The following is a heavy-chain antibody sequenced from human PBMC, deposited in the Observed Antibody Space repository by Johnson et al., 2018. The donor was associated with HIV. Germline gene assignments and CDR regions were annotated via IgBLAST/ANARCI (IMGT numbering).Heavy chain of an antibody. D-gene: IGHD2-2*01. Sequence: VQLVESGGGLAQPGGSLRLSCAASGLNVSGHYMSWVRQSPGKGLEWVSVIYSGGLTYYAQSVKGRFTISRDNSKNTLYLQMNSLRGDDTAIYYCARETRDDAFDIWGQGTLVTVSS. V-gene: IGHV3-66*02. CDR3: ARETRDDAFDI. CDR2: IYSGGLT. J-gene: IGHJ3*02. CDR1: GLNVSGHY.